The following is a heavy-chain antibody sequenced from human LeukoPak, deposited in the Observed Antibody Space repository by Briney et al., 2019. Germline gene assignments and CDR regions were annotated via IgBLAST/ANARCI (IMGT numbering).Heavy chain of an antibody. Sequence: SETLSLTCTVSGGSISSYYWSWIRQPAGKGLEWIGRIYTSGSTNYNPSLKSRVTISVDTSKNQFSLKLSSVTAADTAVYYCARWARITGTTAWWGQGTLVTVSS. D-gene: IGHD1-7*01. CDR1: GGSISSYY. V-gene: IGHV4-4*07. CDR2: IYTSGST. CDR3: ARWARITGTTAW. J-gene: IGHJ4*02.